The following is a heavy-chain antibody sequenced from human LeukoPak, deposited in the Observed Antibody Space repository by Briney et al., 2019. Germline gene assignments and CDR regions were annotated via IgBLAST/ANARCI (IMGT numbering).Heavy chain of an antibody. CDR1: GLTFSSYA. CDR2: ISYDGSNK. D-gene: IGHD2-2*01. V-gene: IGHV3-30-3*01. Sequence: GGSLRLSCAASGLTFSSYAMPWVRQAPGKGLEWVAVISYDGSNKYYADSVKGRFTISRDNSKNTLYLQMNSLRAEDTAVYYCARGPQRCSSTSCYRLWFDPWGQGTLVTVSS. J-gene: IGHJ5*02. CDR3: ARGPQRCSSTSCYRLWFDP.